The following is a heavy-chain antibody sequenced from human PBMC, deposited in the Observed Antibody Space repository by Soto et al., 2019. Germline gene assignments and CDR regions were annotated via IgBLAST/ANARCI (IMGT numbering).Heavy chain of an antibody. CDR3: ARAVPAAIRRLDY. D-gene: IGHD2-2*01. Sequence: TSETLSLTCTVSGGSISTYYWSWIRQPPGKGLEWIGYIYYSGSTNYNPSLKSRVTISVDTSKNQFSLKLSSVTAADTAVYYCARAVPAAIRRLDYWGQGTLVTV. J-gene: IGHJ4*02. CDR1: GGSISTYY. CDR2: IYYSGST. V-gene: IGHV4-59*01.